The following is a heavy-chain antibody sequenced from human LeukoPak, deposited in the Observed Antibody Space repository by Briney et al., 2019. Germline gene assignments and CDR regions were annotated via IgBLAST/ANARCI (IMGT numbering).Heavy chain of an antibody. CDR2: TYYRSKWYY. CDR3: ARERVVVGYSYGHSDY. CDR1: GDTVSSNSAA. V-gene: IGHV6-1*01. D-gene: IGHD5-18*01. Sequence: SQTLSLTCDISGDTVSSNSAAWNWIRQSPSRGLEWLGRTYYRSKWYYDYAVSVKSRIAISPDTSKNQFSLKLSSVTAADTAVYYCARERVVVGYSYGHSDYWGQGTLVTVSS. J-gene: IGHJ4*02.